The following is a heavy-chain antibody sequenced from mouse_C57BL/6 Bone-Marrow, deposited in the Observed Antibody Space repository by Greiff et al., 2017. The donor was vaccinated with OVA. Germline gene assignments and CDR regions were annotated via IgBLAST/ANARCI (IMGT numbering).Heavy chain of an antibody. Sequence: QVQLQQSGAELVKPGASVKISCKASGYTFTDYYINWVKQRPGQGLEWIGNINPSNGGTNYNEKFKSKATLTVDKSSSTAYMQLSSLTSEDSAVYYCARGELLRYLYYFDYWGQGTTLTVSS. CDR3: ARGELLRYLYYFDY. CDR1: GYTFTDYY. D-gene: IGHD1-1*01. J-gene: IGHJ2*01. CDR2: INPSNGGT. V-gene: IGHV1-53*01.